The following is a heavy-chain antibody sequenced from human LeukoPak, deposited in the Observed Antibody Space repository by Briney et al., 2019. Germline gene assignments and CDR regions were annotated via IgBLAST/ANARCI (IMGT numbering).Heavy chain of an antibody. J-gene: IGHJ4*02. CDR1: GFTFSSYG. CDR2: IRYDGSNK. V-gene: IGHV3-30*02. CDR3: AKDSVPPNAPYYFDY. D-gene: IGHD2-8*01. Sequence: GGSLRLSCAASGFTFSSYGMHWVRQAPGKGLEWVAFIRYDGSNKYYADSVKGRFTISRDNSKNTLYLQMNSLRAEDTAVYYYAKDSVPPNAPYYFDYWGQGTLVTVSS.